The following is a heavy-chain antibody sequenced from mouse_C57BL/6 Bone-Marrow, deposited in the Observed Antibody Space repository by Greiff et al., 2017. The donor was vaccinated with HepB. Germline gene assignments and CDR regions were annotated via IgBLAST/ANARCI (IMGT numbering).Heavy chain of an antibody. J-gene: IGHJ3*01. V-gene: IGHV2-4*01. CDR3: AKPIYYDYDGFAY. CDR2: IWSGGST. Sequence: QVQLQQSGPGLVQPSQSLSITCTVSGFSLTGYGVHWVRQPPGKGLEWLGVIWSGGSTDYNAAFISRLSISKDNSKSQVFFKMNSLQADDTAIYYCAKPIYYDYDGFAYWGQGTLVTVSA. D-gene: IGHD2-4*01. CDR1: GFSLTGYG.